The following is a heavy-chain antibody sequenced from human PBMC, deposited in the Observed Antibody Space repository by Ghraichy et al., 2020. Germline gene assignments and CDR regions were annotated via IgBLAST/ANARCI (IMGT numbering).Heavy chain of an antibody. CDR1: GFTFSSYA. CDR3: ASPRIPRTTVDLFDY. V-gene: IGHV3-30*04. CDR2: ISYDGSNK. Sequence: GGSLRLSCAASGFTFSSYAMHWVRQAPGKGLEWVAVISYDGSNKYYADSVKGRFTIFRDNSKNTLYLQMNSLRAEDTAVYYCASPRIPRTTVDLFDYWGQGTLVTVSS. J-gene: IGHJ4*02. D-gene: IGHD4-23*01.